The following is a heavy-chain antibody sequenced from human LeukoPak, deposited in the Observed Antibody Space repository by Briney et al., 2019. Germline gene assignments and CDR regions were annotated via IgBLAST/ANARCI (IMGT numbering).Heavy chain of an antibody. J-gene: IGHJ4*02. V-gene: IGHV1-69*05. D-gene: IGHD3-22*01. CDR2: IIPIFGTA. CDR3: ARDLFGDSSGLDY. CDR1: GGTFISYA. Sequence: SVKVSCKASGGTFISYAISWVRQAPGQGLERMGRIIPIFGTANYAQKFQGRVTITTDESTSTAYMELSSLRSEDTAVYYCARDLFGDSSGLDYWGQGTLVTVSS.